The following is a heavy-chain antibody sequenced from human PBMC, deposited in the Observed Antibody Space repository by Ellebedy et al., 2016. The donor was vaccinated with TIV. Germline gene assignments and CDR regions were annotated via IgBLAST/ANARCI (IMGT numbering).Heavy chain of an antibody. Sequence: GGSLRLSCAVSGFTVSDNYMSWVRQAPGKGLEWLSVISGSGDSTYYADSVKGRFTISRDNSKNTLYLQMNSLRVEDTAVYYCGTPGGYVSGFGQWGQGTLVIVSS. CDR1: GFTVSDNY. CDR3: GTPGGYVSGFGQ. J-gene: IGHJ4*02. D-gene: IGHD2-15*01. V-gene: IGHV3-23*01. CDR2: ISGSGDST.